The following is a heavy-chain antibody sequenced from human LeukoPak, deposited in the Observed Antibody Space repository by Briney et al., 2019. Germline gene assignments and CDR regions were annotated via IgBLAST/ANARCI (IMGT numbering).Heavy chain of an antibody. CDR3: VKDRYSYGSGSYFA. D-gene: IGHD3-10*01. J-gene: IGHJ4*02. Sequence: PGGSLRLSCSASGFTFSSYAMHWVRQAAGKGLEYVSGFSTNGVSTYYADSVKGRFTVSRDNSKNTLYLQMSSLRVEDTAVYYCVKDRYSYGSGSYFAWGQGTLVTVSS. CDR1: GFTFSSYA. V-gene: IGHV3-64D*06. CDR2: FSTNGVST.